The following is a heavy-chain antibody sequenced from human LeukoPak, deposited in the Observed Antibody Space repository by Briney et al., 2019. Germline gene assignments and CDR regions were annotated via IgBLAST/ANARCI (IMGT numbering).Heavy chain of an antibody. J-gene: IGHJ6*03. Sequence: GGSLRLSCAASGSTFNSYWMSWVRQAPGKGLEWVSAISGSGGSTYYADSVKGRFTISRDNSKNTLYLQMNSLRAEDTGVYYCGGSAAHYYYMDVWGKGTTVTVSS. D-gene: IGHD2-2*01. CDR1: GSTFNSYW. V-gene: IGHV3-23*01. CDR2: ISGSGGST. CDR3: GGSAAHYYYMDV.